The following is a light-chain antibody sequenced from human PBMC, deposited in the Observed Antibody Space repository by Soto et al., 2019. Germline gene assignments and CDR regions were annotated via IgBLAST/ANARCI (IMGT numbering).Light chain of an antibody. J-gene: IGKJ4*01. Sequence: DIQMTQSPSSLSAFVGDSVTITCRASQSISTYVDWYQQKPGKAPTLLIYTTSNLESGVPSLFSGSGSRTDFPLTISSLQPEDFATYFCQQSYRRPRTFGRGTKVQI. CDR2: TTS. V-gene: IGKV1-39*01. CDR1: QSISTY. CDR3: QQSYRRPRT.